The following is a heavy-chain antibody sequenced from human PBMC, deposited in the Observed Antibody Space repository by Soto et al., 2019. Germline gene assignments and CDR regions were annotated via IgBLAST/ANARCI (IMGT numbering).Heavy chain of an antibody. CDR2: ISSTTNYI. J-gene: IGHJ4*02. Sequence: EVQLVESGGGLVKPGGSLRLSCAASGFTFTRYSMNWVRQAPGKGLEWVSSISSTTNYIYYGDSMKGRFTISRDNAKNSLDPEMNSLRAEDTAVYYCARESQDLTSNFDYWGQGTLVTVSS. V-gene: IGHV3-21*06. CDR3: ARESQDLTSNFDY. CDR1: GFTFTRYS.